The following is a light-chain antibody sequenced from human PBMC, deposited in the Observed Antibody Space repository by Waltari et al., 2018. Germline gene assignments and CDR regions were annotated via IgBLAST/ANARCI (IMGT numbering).Light chain of an antibody. Sequence: QSVLTHPPSASGTPGPRVTISCSGRSPNLRLTYVTWYQQFPGTAPKLLIYRNNARPSGVPDRFSGSKSGTSASLAISGLRSEDEADYYCTTWDDSLNGHVFGGGTKLTVL. CDR1: SPNLRLTY. CDR2: RNN. V-gene: IGLV1-47*01. J-gene: IGLJ3*02. CDR3: TTWDDSLNGHV.